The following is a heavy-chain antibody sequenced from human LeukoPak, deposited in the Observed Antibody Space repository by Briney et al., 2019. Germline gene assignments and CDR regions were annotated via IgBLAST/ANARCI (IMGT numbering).Heavy chain of an antibody. D-gene: IGHD2-21*01. V-gene: IGHV4-59*08. CDR2: IHYSGST. J-gene: IGHJ3*02. Sequence: SETLSLTCTVSGGSISSYHWIWIRQPPGKGLEWIGYIHYSGSTNYNPSLKSRVTTSVDTSKKQFSLKLRSVTAADTAVYYCARSVSWGLLVRDDAFDIWGQGTKVTVSS. CDR1: GGSISSYH. CDR3: ARSVSWGLLVRDDAFDI.